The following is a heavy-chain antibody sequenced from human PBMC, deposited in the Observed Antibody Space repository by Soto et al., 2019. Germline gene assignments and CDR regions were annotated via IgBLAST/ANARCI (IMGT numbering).Heavy chain of an antibody. V-gene: IGHV1-69*13. Sequence: ASVKVSCKASGGTFSSYAISWVRQAPGQGLEWMGGIIPIFGTANYAQKFQGRVTITADESTSTAYMELSSLRSEDTAVYYCARSVTEGYYYGMDVWGQGTTVTVSS. J-gene: IGHJ6*02. CDR3: ARSVTEGYYYGMDV. CDR1: GGTFSSYA. D-gene: IGHD4-4*01. CDR2: IIPIFGTA.